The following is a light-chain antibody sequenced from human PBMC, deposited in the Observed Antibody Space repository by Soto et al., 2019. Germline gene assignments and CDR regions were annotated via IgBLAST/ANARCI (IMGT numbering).Light chain of an antibody. V-gene: IGLV2-14*01. Sequence: QSFLTQPASVSGSPGQSITISCTGTSSDLGGYNYVSWYQQHPGKAPKLMIYEVSNRPSGVYNRFSGSKSGNTASLTISGLQAEDEAYYYCSSFTSSSTGVFGGGTKVTVL. CDR2: EVS. CDR1: SSDLGGYNY. CDR3: SSFTSSSTGV. J-gene: IGLJ3*02.